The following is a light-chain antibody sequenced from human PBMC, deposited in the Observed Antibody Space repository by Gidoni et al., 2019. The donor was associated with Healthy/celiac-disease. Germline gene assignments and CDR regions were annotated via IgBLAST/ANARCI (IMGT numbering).Light chain of an antibody. CDR1: QSVSSSY. J-gene: IGKJ2*01. CDR3: QQYGSSPMYT. Sequence: IVLTPSSGTLSSAPGERATHSCRASQSVSSSYLAWYQQTTGQAPRLLIYGASSRATGIPDRFSGSGSGTDFTLTISRLEPEGFAVYYCQQYGSSPMYTFXQXTKLEIK. V-gene: IGKV3-20*01. CDR2: GAS.